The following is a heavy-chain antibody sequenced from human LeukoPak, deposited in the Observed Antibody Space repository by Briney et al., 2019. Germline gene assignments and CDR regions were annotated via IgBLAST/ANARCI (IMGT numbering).Heavy chain of an antibody. Sequence: GRSLRLSCAASGFTFSSYAMHWVRQAPGKGLEWVAVISYDGSNKYYADSVKGRFTISRDNSKNTLYLQMNSLRAEDTAVYYCTYYYDSSGYFGYWGQGTLVTVSS. D-gene: IGHD3-22*01. CDR2: ISYDGSNK. CDR3: TYYYDSSGYFGY. J-gene: IGHJ4*02. CDR1: GFTFSSYA. V-gene: IGHV3-30-3*01.